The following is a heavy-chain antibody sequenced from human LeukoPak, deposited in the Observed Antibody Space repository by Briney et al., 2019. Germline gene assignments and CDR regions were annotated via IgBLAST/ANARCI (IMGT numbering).Heavy chain of an antibody. Sequence: ASVKVSCKASGYTFTSYGISWVRQAPGQGREWMGWISAYKGNTNYAQKLQGRVTMTTDTSTSTAYMELRSLRSDDTAVYYCARVTTVVTNYYYGMDVWGQGTTVTVSS. D-gene: IGHD4-23*01. J-gene: IGHJ6*02. CDR3: ARVTTVVTNYYYGMDV. V-gene: IGHV1-18*01. CDR2: ISAYKGNT. CDR1: GYTFTSYG.